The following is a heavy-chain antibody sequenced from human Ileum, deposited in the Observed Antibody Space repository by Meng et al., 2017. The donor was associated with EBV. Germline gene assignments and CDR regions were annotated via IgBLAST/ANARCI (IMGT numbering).Heavy chain of an antibody. CDR1: GYTFTNYD. V-gene: IGHV1-8*01. J-gene: IGHJ4*02. CDR2: MNPKTGTA. CDR3: VRTLERGDY. D-gene: IGHD5-24*01. Sequence: QGQLVQSGAEVKKPGDSVKVSCKASGYTFTNYDISWVRQATGQGLEWMGWMNPKTGTAHYAQKFQGRVSMTRDTSITTAYMELSSLTSEDTAVYYCVRTLERGDYWGQGTLVTVSS.